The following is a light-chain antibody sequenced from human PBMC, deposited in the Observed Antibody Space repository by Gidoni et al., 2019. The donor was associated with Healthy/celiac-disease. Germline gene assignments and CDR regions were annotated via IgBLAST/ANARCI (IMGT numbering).Light chain of an antibody. J-gene: IGLJ3*02. CDR1: SLRSFY. V-gene: IGLV3-19*01. CDR2: GKN. CDR3: SSRDSSGNHA. Sequence: SSELTQDPAVSVALGQPVRITCQGDSLRSFYASWYQQKPGQAPVLVIYGKNNRPSVIPDRFSGSSSGNTASLTITGAQAEDEADYYCSSRDSSGNHAFGGGTKLTVL.